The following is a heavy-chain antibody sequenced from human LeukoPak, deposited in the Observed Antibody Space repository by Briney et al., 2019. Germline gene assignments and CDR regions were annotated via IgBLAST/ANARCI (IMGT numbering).Heavy chain of an antibody. CDR3: ARVSSGWYRGDAFDI. Sequence: GASVKVSCKASGYTFTSYAMHWVRQAPGQRLEWMGWINAGNGNTKYSQKFQGRVTFTRDTSASTAYMELSSLRSEDTAVYYCARVSSGWYRGDAFDIWGQGTMVTVPS. D-gene: IGHD6-19*01. CDR1: GYTFTSYA. V-gene: IGHV1-3*01. J-gene: IGHJ3*02. CDR2: INAGNGNT.